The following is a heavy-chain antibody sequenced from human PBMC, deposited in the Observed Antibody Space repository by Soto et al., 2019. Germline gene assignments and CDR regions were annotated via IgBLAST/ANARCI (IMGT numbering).Heavy chain of an antibody. J-gene: IGHJ4*02. CDR3: ARVWGARVRGHSFDY. D-gene: IGHD3-10*01. V-gene: IGHV4-59*01. CDR1: GGSISSYY. Sequence: SETLSLTCTVSGGSISSYYWSWIRQPPGKGLEWIGYIYYSGSTNYNPSLKSRVTISVDTSKNQFSLKLSSVTAADTAVYYCARVWGARVRGHSFDYWGQGTLVTVSS. CDR2: IYYSGST.